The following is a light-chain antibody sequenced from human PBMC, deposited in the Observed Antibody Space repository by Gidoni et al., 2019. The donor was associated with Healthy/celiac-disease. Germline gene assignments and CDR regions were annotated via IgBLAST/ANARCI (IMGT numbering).Light chain of an antibody. CDR1: QSVSSD. V-gene: IGKV3-11*01. CDR2: DAS. Sequence: EIVLTQSPATLSLSPGERATLSCRASQSVSSDLAWYQQKPGQAPRLLIYDASNRATGIPARFSGSGSGTDFTLTISSLEPEDFAVYYCQQRSNWPPMYTFGQGTKLEIQ. J-gene: IGKJ2*01. CDR3: QQRSNWPPMYT.